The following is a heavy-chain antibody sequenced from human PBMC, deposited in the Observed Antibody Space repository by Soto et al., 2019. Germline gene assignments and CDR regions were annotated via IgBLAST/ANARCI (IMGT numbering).Heavy chain of an antibody. CDR2: ISGSGGST. D-gene: IGHD3-22*01. Sequence: GGSLRLSCAASGFTFSSYAMSWVRQAPGKGLEWVSAISGSGGSTYYADSVKGRFTISRDNSKNTLYLQMNSLRAEDTAVYYCAKLQSRAYYYDSSGLDSVDYWGQGT. CDR3: AKLQSRAYYYDSSGLDSVDY. J-gene: IGHJ4*02. V-gene: IGHV3-23*01. CDR1: GFTFSSYA.